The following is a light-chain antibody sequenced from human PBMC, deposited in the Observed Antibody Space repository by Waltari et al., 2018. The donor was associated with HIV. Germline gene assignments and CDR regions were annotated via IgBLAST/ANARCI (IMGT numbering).Light chain of an antibody. CDR2: GAS. CDR3: QQTYSTPRT. Sequence: DIQMTQSPSSLSASIGDRVTITCRASHSISRYLNWYQQIPGKAPKLLIYGASSLQSGVPSRFSGSGSGTDFTLTINTLQADDFAIYYCQQTYSTPRTFGPGTKLDIK. CDR1: HSISRY. V-gene: IGKV1-39*01. J-gene: IGKJ3*01.